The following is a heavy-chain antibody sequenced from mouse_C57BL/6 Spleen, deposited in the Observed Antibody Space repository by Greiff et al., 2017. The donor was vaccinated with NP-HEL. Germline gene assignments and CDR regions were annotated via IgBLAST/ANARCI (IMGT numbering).Heavy chain of an antibody. J-gene: IGHJ4*01. CDR3: ARSITTVGAMDY. CDR1: GYSFTGYF. V-gene: IGHV1-20*01. Sequence: VQLKESGPELVKPGDSVKISCKASGYSFTGYFMNWVMQSHGKSLEWIGRINPYNGDTFYNQKFKGKATLTVDKSSSTAHMELRSLTSEDSAVYYCARSITTVGAMDYWGQGTSVTVSS. CDR2: INPYNGDT. D-gene: IGHD1-1*01.